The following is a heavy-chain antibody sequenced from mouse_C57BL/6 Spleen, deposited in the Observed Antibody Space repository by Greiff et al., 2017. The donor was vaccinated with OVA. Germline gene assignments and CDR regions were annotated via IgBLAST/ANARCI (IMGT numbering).Heavy chain of an antibody. J-gene: IGHJ2*01. CDR2: ISSGSSTI. Sequence: EVHLVESGGGLVKPGGSLKLSCAASGFTFSDYGMHWIRQAPAKGLEWVAKISSGSSTIYYADTVKGRFPITRDNAKNTLFLPMTSLMSEDTAMYYCARGNYYFDYWGQGTTLTVSS. CDR1: GFTFSDYG. V-gene: IGHV5-17*01. CDR3: ARGNYYFDY. D-gene: IGHD2-1*01.